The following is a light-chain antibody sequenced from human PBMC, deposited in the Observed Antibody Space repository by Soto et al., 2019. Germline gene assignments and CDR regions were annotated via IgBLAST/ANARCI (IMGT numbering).Light chain of an antibody. CDR1: STDIGGYNF. Sequence: QSALTQPPSASGSPGQSVTISCTGTSTDIGGYNFVSWYQQQPGKAPTLLIYEVYKRPSGVPDRFSGSKSGNTASLTVSGLQADDESDYYCTSFARTDDPSVVFGGGTELTVL. CDR2: EVY. V-gene: IGLV2-8*01. CDR3: TSFARTDDPSVV. J-gene: IGLJ2*01.